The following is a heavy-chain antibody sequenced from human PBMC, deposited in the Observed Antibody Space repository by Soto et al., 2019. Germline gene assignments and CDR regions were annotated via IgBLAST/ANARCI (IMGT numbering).Heavy chain of an antibody. CDR2: ISGSGGST. Sequence: GGSLRLSCAASGFTFSSYAMSWVRQAPGKGLEWVSAISGSGGSTYYADSVKGRFTISRANSKNTLYLQMNSLRAEDTAVYYCAKPVGSSSDAFDIWGQGTMVTVSS. D-gene: IGHD6-6*01. CDR3: AKPVGSSSDAFDI. CDR1: GFTFSSYA. J-gene: IGHJ3*02. V-gene: IGHV3-23*01.